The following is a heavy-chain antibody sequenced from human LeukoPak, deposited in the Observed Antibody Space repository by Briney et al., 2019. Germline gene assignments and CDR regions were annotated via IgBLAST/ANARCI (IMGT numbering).Heavy chain of an antibody. D-gene: IGHD4-17*01. CDR3: VSETTEGY. Sequence: GGSLRLSCAASGFTFSRYWMHWVRQAPGKGLVWVSRINSDGTSTSYADSVEGRFTISRDNAKNTLYLQMNSLRAEDTAVYYCVSETTEGYWGQGTLVTVSS. CDR2: INSDGTST. CDR1: GFTFSRYW. V-gene: IGHV3-74*01. J-gene: IGHJ4*02.